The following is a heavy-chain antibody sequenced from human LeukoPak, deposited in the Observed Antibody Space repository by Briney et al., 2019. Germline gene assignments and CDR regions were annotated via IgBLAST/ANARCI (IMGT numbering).Heavy chain of an antibody. CDR1: RFTFGDYA. Sequence: GGSLRLSCTASRFTFGDYAMSWVRQAPGKGLEWVGFIRSKAYGGTTEYAASVKGRFTISRDDSKSIAYLQMNSLKTEDTAVYYCTRDRQIVVVPAAIPDYWGQGTLVTVSS. J-gene: IGHJ4*02. V-gene: IGHV3-49*04. CDR3: TRDRQIVVVPAAIPDY. CDR2: IRSKAYGGTT. D-gene: IGHD2-2*01.